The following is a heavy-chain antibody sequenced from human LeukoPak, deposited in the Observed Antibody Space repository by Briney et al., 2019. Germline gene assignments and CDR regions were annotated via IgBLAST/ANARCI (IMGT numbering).Heavy chain of an antibody. D-gene: IGHD2-2*02. J-gene: IGHJ4*02. CDR1: GFTFSNYG. CDR2: ISGSGGST. V-gene: IGHV3-23*01. CDR3: AKGAATSCYSPVDY. Sequence: GGSLRLSCAASGFTFSNYGMSWVRQAPGKGLEWVSAISGSGGSTYYADSVKGRFTISRDNSKNTLYLQMNSLRAEDTAVYFCAKGAATSCYSPVDYWGQGTLVTVSS.